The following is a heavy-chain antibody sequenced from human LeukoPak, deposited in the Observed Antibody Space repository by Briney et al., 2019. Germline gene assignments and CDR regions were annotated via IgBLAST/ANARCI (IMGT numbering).Heavy chain of an antibody. V-gene: IGHV1-2*02. CDR1: GYTFTGYY. Sequence: ASVKVSCKASGYTFTGYYMHWVRQAPGQGLEWMGWIDPNSGGTNYAQKFLGRVTMTRDTSISTAYMELSRLRSDDTAVYYCARGGSYPTGNWFDPWGQGTLVTVSS. D-gene: IGHD1-26*01. CDR2: IDPNSGGT. CDR3: ARGGSYPTGNWFDP. J-gene: IGHJ5*02.